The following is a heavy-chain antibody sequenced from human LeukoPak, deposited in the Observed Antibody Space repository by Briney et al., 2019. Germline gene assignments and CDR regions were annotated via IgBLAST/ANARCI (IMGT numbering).Heavy chain of an antibody. CDR1: GFTFTNYW. CDR2: IYLGDSNT. Sequence: GESLKISCKGSGFTFTNYWIAWVRQMPGRGLEWMGNIYLGDSNTRYSPSFQGQVTISADRSISTAYLQWSSLKVSDTAMYYCARGPVAAAGYDAFDIWGQGTMVTVSS. CDR3: ARGPVAAAGYDAFDI. D-gene: IGHD6-13*01. J-gene: IGHJ3*02. V-gene: IGHV5-51*01.